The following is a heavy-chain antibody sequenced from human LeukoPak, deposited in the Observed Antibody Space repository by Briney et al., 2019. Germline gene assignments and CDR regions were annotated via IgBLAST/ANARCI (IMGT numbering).Heavy chain of an antibody. D-gene: IGHD1-1*01. CDR2: INHSGST. J-gene: IGHJ6*03. CDR3: ASANWYFYYYYMDV. V-gene: IGHV4-34*01. CDR1: GGSFSGYY. Sequence: SETLSLTCAVYGGSFSGYYWSWIRQPPGKGLEWIGEINHSGSTNYNPSLKSRVTISVDTSKNQFSLKLSSVTAADTAVYYCASANWYFYYYYMDVWGKGTTVTVSS.